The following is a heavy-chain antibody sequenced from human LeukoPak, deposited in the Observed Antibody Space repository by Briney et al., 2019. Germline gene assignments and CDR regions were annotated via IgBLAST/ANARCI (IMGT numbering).Heavy chain of an antibody. CDR3: ASLYCSGGSCYSAWVDP. CDR1: GGTFSSYA. D-gene: IGHD2-15*01. CDR2: IIPIFGTA. V-gene: IGHV1-69*06. Sequence: ASVKVSCKASGGTFSSYAISWVRQAPGQGLEWMGRIIPIFGTANYAQKFQGRVTITADKSTSTAYMELSSLRSEDTAVYYCASLYCSGGSCYSAWVDPWGQGTLVTVSS. J-gene: IGHJ5*02.